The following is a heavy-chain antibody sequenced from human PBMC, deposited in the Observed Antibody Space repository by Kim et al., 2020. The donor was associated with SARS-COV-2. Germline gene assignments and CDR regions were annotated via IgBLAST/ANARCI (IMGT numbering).Heavy chain of an antibody. Sequence: QKCHGRVTITADESTSTAYMELSSLRSEDTAVYYCARVGVYDSSGYSDDYWGQGTLVTVSS. CDR3: ARVGVYDSSGYSDDY. J-gene: IGHJ4*02. V-gene: IGHV1-69*01. D-gene: IGHD3-22*01.